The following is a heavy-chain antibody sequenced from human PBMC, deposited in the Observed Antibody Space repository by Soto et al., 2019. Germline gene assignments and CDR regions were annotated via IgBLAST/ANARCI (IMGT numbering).Heavy chain of an antibody. Sequence: PSETLSLTCTVSGGSFSPNYWSWIRQPPGKELEWVGYIYFDGTTRHNPALKSRVTISRDGSKNSLFLQMNSLKTEDTAVYYCTVWGSGNDFGAAWGQGTLVTVS. D-gene: IGHD3-10*01. CDR1: GGSFSPNY. J-gene: IGHJ4*02. V-gene: IGHV4-59*03. CDR2: IYFDGTT. CDR3: TVWGSGNDFGAA.